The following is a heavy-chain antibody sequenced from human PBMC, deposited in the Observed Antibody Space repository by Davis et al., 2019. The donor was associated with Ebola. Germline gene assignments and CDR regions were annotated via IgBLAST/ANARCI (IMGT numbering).Heavy chain of an antibody. CDR2: INTYSGDT. CDR1: GYTFTSYG. V-gene: IGHV1-18*04. Sequence: ASVKVSCKASGYTFTSYGVSWVRQAPGQGLEWMGWINTYSGDTKYAQKLQGRVTMTTDTSTSTAYMDLRSLRSDDTAVYYCARSRYCSSTSCYTFDYWGQGTLVTVSS. J-gene: IGHJ4*02. CDR3: ARSRYCSSTSCYTFDY. D-gene: IGHD2-2*02.